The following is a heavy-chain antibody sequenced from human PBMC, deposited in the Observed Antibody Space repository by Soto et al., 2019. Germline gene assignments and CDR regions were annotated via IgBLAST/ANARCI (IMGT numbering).Heavy chain of an antibody. D-gene: IGHD5-18*01. V-gene: IGHV1-3*01. CDR1: GYTFTSYA. Sequence: ASVKVSCKASGYTFTSYAMHWVRQTPGQRLEWMGWINAGNGNTKYSQKFQGRVTITRDTSASTAYMELSSLRSEDTAVYYCARSPGYSYGDYWGQGTLVTVSS. CDR2: INAGNGNT. CDR3: ARSPGYSYGDY. J-gene: IGHJ4*02.